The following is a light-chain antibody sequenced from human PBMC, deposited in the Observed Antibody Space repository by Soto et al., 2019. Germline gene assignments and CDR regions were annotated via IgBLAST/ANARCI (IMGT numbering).Light chain of an antibody. CDR2: EAC. CDR3: QQSYSRAPT. Sequence: IQVSLSPATLSASDGEVVSIPCLASESIRTWLAWYQHKPGKATKFLIYEACTLESGVPSRFSGSRSGPDFTLTSSSLQPEDFATYYCQQSYSRAPTFGQGTKVDIK. J-gene: IGKJ1*01. CDR1: ESIRTW. V-gene: IGKV1-5*01.